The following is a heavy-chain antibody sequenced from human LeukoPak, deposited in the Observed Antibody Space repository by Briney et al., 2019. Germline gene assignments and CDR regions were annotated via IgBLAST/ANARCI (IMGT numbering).Heavy chain of an antibody. CDR2: ITSSSTTI. CDR3: ARGPLFAARPIFDY. V-gene: IGHV3-48*01. CDR1: GFTFSSYS. D-gene: IGHD6-6*01. Sequence: GGSLRLSCAASGFTFSSYSMNWVRQAPGKGLEWVSYITSSSTTIYYADSVKGRFTISRDNAKNSLYLQMNSLRAEDTAVYYCARGPLFAARPIFDYWGQGTLVTVSS. J-gene: IGHJ4*02.